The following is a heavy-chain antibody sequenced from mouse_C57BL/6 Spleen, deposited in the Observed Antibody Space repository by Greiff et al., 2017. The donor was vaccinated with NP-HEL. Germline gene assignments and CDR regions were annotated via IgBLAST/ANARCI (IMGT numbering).Heavy chain of an antibody. Sequence: QVQLQQSGAELAKPGASVKLSCKASGYTFTSYWMHWVKQRPGQGLEWIGYINPSSGYTKYNQKFKDKATLTADISSSTAYMQLSSLTYEDAAVYYCAKGSNYVWFAYWGQGTLVTVSA. CDR1: GYTFTSYW. J-gene: IGHJ3*01. CDR3: AKGSNYVWFAY. V-gene: IGHV1-7*01. CDR2: INPSSGYT. D-gene: IGHD2-5*01.